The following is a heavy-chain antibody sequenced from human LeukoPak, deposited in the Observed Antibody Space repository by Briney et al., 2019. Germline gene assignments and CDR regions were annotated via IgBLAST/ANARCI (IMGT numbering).Heavy chain of an antibody. J-gene: IGHJ2*01. CDR1: GYTFSGFY. V-gene: IGHV1-2*02. Sequence: ASVKVSCKASGYTFSGFYMHWVRQAPGQGLEWMGWIDPNGGGTDCAQKFQGRVTMTRDTSITTVYMELNRLTSDDTAVYYCARDRGRYFDLGGRGTLVTVSS. CDR2: IDPNGGGT. CDR3: ARDRGRYFDL.